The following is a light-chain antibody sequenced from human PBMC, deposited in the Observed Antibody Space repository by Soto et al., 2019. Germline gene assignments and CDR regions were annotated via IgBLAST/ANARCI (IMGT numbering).Light chain of an antibody. CDR2: EVR. V-gene: IGLV2-18*01. J-gene: IGLJ1*01. CDR3: SLFTTNNTFV. Sequence: QSALTQPPSVSGSPGQSVTISCTGTSSDVGRYNRVSWYQQPPGTAPKLLIYEVRNRPSGVPDRFSGSRSANTASPTISGLQAEDEADYYCSLFTTNNTFVFGAGTKLTLL. CDR1: SSDVGRYNR.